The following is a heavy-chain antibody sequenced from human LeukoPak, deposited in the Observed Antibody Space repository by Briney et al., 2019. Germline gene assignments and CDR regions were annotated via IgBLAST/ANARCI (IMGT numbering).Heavy chain of an antibody. V-gene: IGHV3-23*01. CDR1: GFTFSSYA. Sequence: EAGGSLRLSCAASGFTFSSYAMSWVRQAPGKGLEWVSAISGSGGSTYYADSVKGRFTISRDTSKNTLYLQMNSLRAEDTAVYYCAKDLGYYDSSGLTWGQGTLVTVSS. CDR3: AKDLGYYDSSGLT. J-gene: IGHJ4*02. D-gene: IGHD3-22*01. CDR2: ISGSGGST.